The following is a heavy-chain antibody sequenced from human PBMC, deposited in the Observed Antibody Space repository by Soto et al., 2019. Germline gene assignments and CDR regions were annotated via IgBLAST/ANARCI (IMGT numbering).Heavy chain of an antibody. J-gene: IGHJ4*02. CDR1: GYTFTSYR. D-gene: IGHD6-13*01. V-gene: IGHV1-18*01. Sequence: QVQLVQSGAEVKKPGASVKVSCKASGYTFTSYRISWVRQAPGQGLEWMGWISAYNGNTNYAQKLQGRVTMTTDTSTSTAYMELRSLRSDDTAVYYCARSSPAAGTLCYLDYWGQGTLVTVSS. CDR3: ARSSPAAGTLCYLDY. CDR2: ISAYNGNT.